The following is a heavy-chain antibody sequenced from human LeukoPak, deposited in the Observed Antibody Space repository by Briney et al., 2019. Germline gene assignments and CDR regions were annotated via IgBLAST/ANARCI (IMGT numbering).Heavy chain of an antibody. CDR3: ASYTPTAPFDY. CDR1: GGSISSSSYY. V-gene: IGHV4-61*05. D-gene: IGHD3-16*01. Sequence: PSETLSLTCTVSGGSISSSSYYWGWIRQPPGKGLEWIGYIYYSGSTNYNPSLKSRVTISVDTSKNQFSLKLSSVTAADTAVYYCASYTPTAPFDYWGQGTLVTVSS. J-gene: IGHJ4*02. CDR2: IYYSGST.